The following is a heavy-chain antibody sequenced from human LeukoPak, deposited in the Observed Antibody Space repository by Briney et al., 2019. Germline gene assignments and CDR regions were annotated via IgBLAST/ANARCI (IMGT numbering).Heavy chain of an antibody. J-gene: IGHJ6*03. CDR2: ISYSGST. Sequence: PSETLSLTCTVSGGSISSYYWSWIRQPPGKGLEWIGYISYSGSTNCNPSLKSRATISEDTSKNQFSLKLSSVTAADTAVYYWARTLKDYYDSSGYYYYYYMDVWGKGTTVTVSS. V-gene: IGHV4-59*01. CDR1: GGSISSYY. CDR3: ARTLKDYYDSSGYYYYYYMDV. D-gene: IGHD3-22*01.